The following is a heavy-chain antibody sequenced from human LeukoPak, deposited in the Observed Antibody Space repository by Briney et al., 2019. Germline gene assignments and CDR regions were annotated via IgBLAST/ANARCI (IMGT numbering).Heavy chain of an antibody. V-gene: IGHV4-4*07. CDR2: IYTSGST. CDR3: ARDGAVAGTVDY. Sequence: PSETLSLTCTVSGGSISSYYWSWIRQPAGKGLEWIGRIYTSGSTNCNPSLKSRVTISVDKSKNQFSLKLSSVTAADTAVYYCARDGAVAGTVDYWGQGTLVTISS. J-gene: IGHJ4*02. CDR1: GGSISSYY. D-gene: IGHD6-19*01.